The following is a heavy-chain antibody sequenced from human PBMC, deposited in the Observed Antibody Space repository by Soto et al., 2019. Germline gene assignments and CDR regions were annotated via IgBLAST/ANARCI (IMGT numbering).Heavy chain of an antibody. V-gene: IGHV3-33*01. D-gene: IGHD3-16*01. CDR1: GFTFSSYG. CDR3: ARDPTYHPDAFDI. J-gene: IGHJ3*02. CDR2: IWYDGSNK. Sequence: PGGSLRLSCASSGFTFSSYGMHCVRHSPGKGLEWVAVIWYDGSNKYYADSVKGRFTISRDNSKNTLYLQMNSLRAEDTAVYYCARDPTYHPDAFDILGQGTMVTVS.